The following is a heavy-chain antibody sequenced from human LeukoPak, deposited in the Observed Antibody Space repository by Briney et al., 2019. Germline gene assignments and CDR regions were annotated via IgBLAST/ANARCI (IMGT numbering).Heavy chain of an antibody. CDR3: ASCEVAGTGVDY. CDR2: IYYSGST. V-gene: IGHV4-31*03. CDR1: GGSISSGGYY. J-gene: IGHJ4*02. D-gene: IGHD6-19*01. Sequence: SQTLSLTCTVSGGSISSGGYYWSWIRQHPGKGLEWIGYIYYSGSTYYNPSLKSRVTISVDTSKNQFSLKLSSVTAADTAVYYCASCEVAGTGVDYWGQGTLVTVSS.